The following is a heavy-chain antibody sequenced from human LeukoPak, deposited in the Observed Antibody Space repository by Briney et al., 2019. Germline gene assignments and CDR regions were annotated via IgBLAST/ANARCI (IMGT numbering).Heavy chain of an antibody. J-gene: IGHJ5*02. CDR1: GYSFSDYY. CDR2: INPNSGGT. D-gene: IGHD3-16*01. CDR3: ATADRLDGGPYLIGP. Sequence: ASVTVSCKTSGYSFSDYYIHWVRQAPGQGLEWMGWINPNSGGTSFAQKFQGRVTMTRDPSITTVYMELSWLTSDDTAIYYCATADRLDGGPYLIGPWGQGTLVTVSS. V-gene: IGHV1-2*02.